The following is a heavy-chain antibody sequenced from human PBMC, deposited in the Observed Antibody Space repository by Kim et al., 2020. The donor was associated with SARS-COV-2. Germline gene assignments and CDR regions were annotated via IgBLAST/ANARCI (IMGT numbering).Heavy chain of an antibody. CDR1: GSTFSGSA. CDR2: IVFGTENT. J-gene: IGHJ4*03. D-gene: IGHD2-21*01. V-gene: IGHV1-58*01. Sequence: SVKVSCKASGSTFSGSALQWVREARGQRLEWVGRIVFGTENTQYAQEFQARVTFSWDISTSTAYMELSSLTSEDTAVYYCAAGAAGGDTYFHLGFWGQG. CDR3: AAGAAGGDTYFHLGF.